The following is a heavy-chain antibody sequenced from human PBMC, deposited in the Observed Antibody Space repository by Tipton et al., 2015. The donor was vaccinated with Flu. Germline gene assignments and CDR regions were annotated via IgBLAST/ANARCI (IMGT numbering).Heavy chain of an antibody. CDR3: ACAGHGYYDSSGSDY. V-gene: IGHV4-31*03. CDR1: GGSLSSCGYY. D-gene: IGHD3-22*01. Sequence: LSLTCIVSGGSLSSCGYYWSWIRQHPGKGLEWIGYIYYSGSTYYNPSLKSRVTISVDTSKNQFSLKLTSVTAADTAVYYCACAGHGYYDSSGSDYWCQGTLVTVSS. J-gene: IGHJ4*02. CDR2: IYYSGST.